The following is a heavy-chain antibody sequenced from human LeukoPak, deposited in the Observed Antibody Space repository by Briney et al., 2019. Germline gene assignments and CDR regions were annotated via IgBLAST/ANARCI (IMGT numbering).Heavy chain of an antibody. CDR1: GGTFSNYA. V-gene: IGHV1-69*13. D-gene: IGHD3/OR15-3a*01. Sequence: SVKVSCKASGGTFSNYAITWVRQAPGQGLEWMGGIIPMLGTANYARKFQGSVTITADESTSTAYMELSSLRSEDTAVYYCTRDLYDLLTASYRDFWGQGTLVTVSS. CDR3: TRDLYDLLTASYRDF. J-gene: IGHJ4*02. CDR2: IIPMLGTA.